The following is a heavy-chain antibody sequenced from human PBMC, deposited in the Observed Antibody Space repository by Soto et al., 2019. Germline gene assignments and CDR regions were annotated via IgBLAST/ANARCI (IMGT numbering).Heavy chain of an antibody. Sequence: DVQLLQSGGGLVLPGGSLRLSCEASGFTFGSYGMTWVRQGPGKGLEWVSLIGADGGTTYTAEAVKGRFTIARDNSRNSLYLQMDNLRVEDTAVYYCARGYGWDYLDYWGQGALVTVSP. CDR3: ARGYGWDYLDY. CDR2: IGADGGTT. D-gene: IGHD4-17*01. CDR1: GFTFGSYG. J-gene: IGHJ4*02. V-gene: IGHV3-23*01.